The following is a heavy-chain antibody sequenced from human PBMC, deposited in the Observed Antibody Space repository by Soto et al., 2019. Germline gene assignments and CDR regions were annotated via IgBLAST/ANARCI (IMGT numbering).Heavy chain of an antibody. J-gene: IGHJ4*02. V-gene: IGHV4-34*01. D-gene: IGHD3-10*01. Sequence: LEPQSLRCRVTEGSFIYSGWRRIRQPPGKGLEWIGEVNHSGITNYNPSLKSRVTISVDTSKNQFSLKLTSMTAADTAVYYCARGTDFGSGSYLALGFAYWGQGNLVTVSS. CDR1: EGSFIYSG. CDR2: VNHSGIT. CDR3: ARGTDFGSGSYLALGFAY.